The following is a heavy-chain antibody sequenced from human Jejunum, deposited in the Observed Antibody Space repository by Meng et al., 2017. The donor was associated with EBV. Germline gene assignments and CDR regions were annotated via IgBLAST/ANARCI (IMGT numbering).Heavy chain of an antibody. CDR1: RGSFSSYY. CDR3: ARVAFSYTTRSLDS. CDR2: INHSGST. D-gene: IGHD3-16*02. Sequence: QVHLQQWGGGLLKPSETLSLTGAVYRGSFSSYYWSWTRQHPGKGLEWIGEINHSGSTNYNPSLRSRVTSSVETSKNQFSLRLNSVTAADTAVYYCARVAFSYTTRSLDSWGQGTLVTVSS. J-gene: IGHJ4*02. V-gene: IGHV4-34*02.